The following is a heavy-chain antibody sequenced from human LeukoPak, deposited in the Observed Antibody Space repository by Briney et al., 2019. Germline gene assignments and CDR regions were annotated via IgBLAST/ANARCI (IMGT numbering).Heavy chain of an antibody. V-gene: IGHV3-48*03. CDR1: GFTFSSYE. Sequence: GGSLRPSCAASGFTFSSYEMNWVRQAPGKGLEWLSYISTSGSTIHYADSVKGRFTISRDNAKNSLYLQMNSLRGEDTAVYYCAREKSQTYSGSFGYWGQGTLVTVSS. D-gene: IGHD1-26*01. CDR3: AREKSQTYSGSFGY. CDR2: ISTSGSTI. J-gene: IGHJ4*02.